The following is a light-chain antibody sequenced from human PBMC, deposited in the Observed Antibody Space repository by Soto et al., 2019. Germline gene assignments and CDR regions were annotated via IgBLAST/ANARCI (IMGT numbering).Light chain of an antibody. CDR2: DAS. CDR3: QQYHRYST. CDR1: QNINNY. Sequence: DIQRTQSPSSLSASVGYRVTITCQASQNINNYLNWYQQKPGRAPKLLIYDASNLEAVVPSRFSGSASGTEFTLTISHLESDDFATYYCQQYHRYSTFGQGTKVDI. J-gene: IGKJ1*01. V-gene: IGKV1-33*01.